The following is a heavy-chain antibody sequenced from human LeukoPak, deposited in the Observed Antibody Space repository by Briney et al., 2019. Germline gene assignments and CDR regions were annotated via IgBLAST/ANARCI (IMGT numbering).Heavy chain of an antibody. V-gene: IGHV1-69*01. D-gene: IGHD3-3*01. Sequence: SVKVSCKASGGTFSSYAISWVRQAPGQGLEWMGGIIPIFGTANYAQKFQGRVTITADESTSTAYMELSSLRSEDTAVYYCARRLYYTGGGIDYWGQGTLVTVSS. CDR2: IIPIFGTA. CDR1: GGTFSSYA. J-gene: IGHJ4*02. CDR3: ARRLYYTGGGIDY.